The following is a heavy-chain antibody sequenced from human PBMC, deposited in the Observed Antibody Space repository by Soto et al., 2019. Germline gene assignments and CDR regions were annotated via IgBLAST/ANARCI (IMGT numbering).Heavy chain of an antibody. V-gene: IGHV1-69*01. J-gene: IGHJ6*02. Sequence: QVQLVQSGAEVKKPGSSVKVSCKASGGTFSSYAISWVRQAPGQGLEWMGGIIPILGTANYAQKFQGRVTITADESTSTAYMELSSLRSEDTAVYYCARGAGARGYSYGWVSYYYGMDVWGQGTTVTVSS. CDR3: ARGAGARGYSYGWVSYYYGMDV. CDR2: IIPILGTA. D-gene: IGHD5-18*01. CDR1: GGTFSSYA.